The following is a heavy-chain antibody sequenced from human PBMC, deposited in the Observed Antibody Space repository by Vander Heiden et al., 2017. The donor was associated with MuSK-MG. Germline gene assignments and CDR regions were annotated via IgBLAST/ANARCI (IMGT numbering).Heavy chain of an antibody. Sequence: HVQLRESGPGLVKPSETLSLTCTVPGASVSSYYWSWIRQPPGKGLEWIAYVHYTERADYNPSLKSRLTISLDTSKNQVSLKLNSVTAADTAAYYCAGLDNGGNLGVRWGQGTLVTVSS. D-gene: IGHD4-17*01. CDR2: VHYTERA. J-gene: IGHJ4*02. V-gene: IGHV4-59*02. CDR3: AGLDNGGNLGVR. CDR1: GASVSSYY.